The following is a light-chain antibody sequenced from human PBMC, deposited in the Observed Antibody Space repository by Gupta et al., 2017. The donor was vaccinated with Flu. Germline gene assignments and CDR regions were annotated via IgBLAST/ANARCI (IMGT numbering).Light chain of an antibody. J-gene: IGLJ1*01. Sequence: QSVLTQPPSVSGAPGQRVTISCTGSSSNSGAGYVVHWYQHLPGTAHKLLIYDNNNRTPGVPDRFAGSKSGTSASLAITGLQAEDEDDYYCQAYDSSLGVFGTGTKVTVL. CDR2: DNN. V-gene: IGLV1-40*01. CDR1: SSNSGAGYV. CDR3: QAYDSSLGV.